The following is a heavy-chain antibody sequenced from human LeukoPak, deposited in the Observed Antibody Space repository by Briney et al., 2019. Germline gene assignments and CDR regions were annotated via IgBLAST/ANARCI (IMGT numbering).Heavy chain of an antibody. CDR3: AAYSGLDS. V-gene: IGHV3-21*01. CDR1: GFTFSSYE. D-gene: IGHD2-15*01. J-gene: IGHJ4*02. Sequence: PGRSRRLSCAASGFTFSSYEMNWVRQAAGKGLEWVSSISPSSSHTYYADSVKGRFTISRDNAKNSLYLQMNSLRAEDTAVYYCAAYSGLDSWGQGTLVTVAS. CDR2: ISPSSSHT.